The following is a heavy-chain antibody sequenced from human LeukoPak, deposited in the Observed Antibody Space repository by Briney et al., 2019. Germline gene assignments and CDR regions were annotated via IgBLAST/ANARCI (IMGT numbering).Heavy chain of an antibody. CDR1: GFTFSSYW. Sequence: GGSLRLSCAASGFTFSSYWMHWVRQAPGKGLVWVSLIYGDGSTTRYADSVKGRFTISRDNAKNSLYLQMNSLRAEDTAIYYCTRVGYIDEGIDYWGQGTLVTVSS. J-gene: IGHJ4*02. V-gene: IGHV3-74*01. CDR2: IYGDGSTT. CDR3: TRVGYIDEGIDY. D-gene: IGHD5-24*01.